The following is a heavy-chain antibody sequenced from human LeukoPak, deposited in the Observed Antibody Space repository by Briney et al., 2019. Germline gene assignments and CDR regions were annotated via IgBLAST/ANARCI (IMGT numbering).Heavy chain of an antibody. CDR1: GGTFSSYA. CDR2: IIPIFGTA. J-gene: IGHJ3*02. CDR3: ASAGYCSSTSCPPGVFDI. D-gene: IGHD2-2*01. Sequence: SVKVSCKASGGTFSSYAISWVRQAPGQGLEWMGGIIPIFGTANYAQKFQGRVTITTDESTSTAYMELSSLRSEDTAVYYCASAGYCSSTSCPPGVFDIWGKGTRVTVSS. V-gene: IGHV1-69*05.